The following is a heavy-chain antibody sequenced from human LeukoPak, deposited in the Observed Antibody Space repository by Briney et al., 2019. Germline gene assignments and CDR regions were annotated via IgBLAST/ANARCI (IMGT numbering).Heavy chain of an antibody. Sequence: GGSLRLSCAASGFTFSSYWMHWVRQAPGKGLVWVSRINSDGSSTSYADSVKGRFTISRDNAKNSLYLQMNSLRAEDTAVYYCASGVLGYCSSTSCYFDYWGQGTLVTVSS. CDR1: GFTFSSYW. J-gene: IGHJ4*02. D-gene: IGHD2-2*01. V-gene: IGHV3-74*01. CDR3: ASGVLGYCSSTSCYFDY. CDR2: INSDGSST.